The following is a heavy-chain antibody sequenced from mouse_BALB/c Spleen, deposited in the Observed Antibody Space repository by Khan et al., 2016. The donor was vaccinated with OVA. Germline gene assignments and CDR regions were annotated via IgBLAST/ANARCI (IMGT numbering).Heavy chain of an antibody. Sequence: EVQLQQSGPELVKPGASVKISCKASGYSFTGYFMHWVMQSHGKSLEWIGRINPHSGETFYNQKFVDKATLTVDESSSTAHLELRSLASEDSAVYYCARIYGSDFDYWGQGTTLTVSS. D-gene: IGHD1-1*01. CDR3: ARIYGSDFDY. CDR2: INPHSGET. J-gene: IGHJ2*01. V-gene: IGHV1-20*02. CDR1: GYSFTGYF.